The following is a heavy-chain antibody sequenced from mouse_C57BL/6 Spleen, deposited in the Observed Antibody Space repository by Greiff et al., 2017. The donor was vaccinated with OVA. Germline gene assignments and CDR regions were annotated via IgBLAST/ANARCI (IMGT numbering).Heavy chain of an antibody. J-gene: IGHJ4*01. V-gene: IGHV5-16*01. Sequence: DVMLVESEGGLVQPGSSMKLSCTASGFTFSDYYMAWVRQVPEKGLEWVANINYDGSSTYYLDSLKSRFIISRDNAKNILYLQMSSLKSEDTATYYCARVLYDYDLGYYAMDYWGQGTSVTVSS. CDR1: GFTFSDYY. CDR3: ARVLYDYDLGYYAMDY. CDR2: INYDGSST. D-gene: IGHD2-4*01.